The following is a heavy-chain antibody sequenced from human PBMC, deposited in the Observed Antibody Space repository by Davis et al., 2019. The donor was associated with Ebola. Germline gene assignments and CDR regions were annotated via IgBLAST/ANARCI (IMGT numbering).Heavy chain of an antibody. CDR1: GYTLSSYG. J-gene: IGHJ4*02. Sequence: AASVKVSCKASGYTLSSYGISWVRQAPGQGLEWMGWISTYNGNTNYAQKLQGRVTMTTDTSTSTAYMELRSLRSDDTAVYYCARDIYCSGGSCYSVGVDYWGQGTLVTVSS. V-gene: IGHV1-18*01. CDR3: ARDIYCSGGSCYSVGVDY. D-gene: IGHD2-15*01. CDR2: ISTYNGNT.